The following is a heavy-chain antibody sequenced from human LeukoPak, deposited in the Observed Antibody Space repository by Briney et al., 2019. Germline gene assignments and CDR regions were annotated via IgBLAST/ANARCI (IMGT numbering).Heavy chain of an antibody. J-gene: IGHJ4*02. Sequence: GGSLRLSCAASGFTFSDYAMGWVRQAPGKGLDWVSAISGRDSSTYYADSVKGRFAISRDNSKNTLYLQMNSLRAEDTAVYYCAKDGCTSPTCYINYWGRGTLVTVSS. CDR2: ISGRDSST. V-gene: IGHV3-23*01. CDR3: AKDGCTSPTCYINY. D-gene: IGHD2-2*02. CDR1: GFTFSDYA.